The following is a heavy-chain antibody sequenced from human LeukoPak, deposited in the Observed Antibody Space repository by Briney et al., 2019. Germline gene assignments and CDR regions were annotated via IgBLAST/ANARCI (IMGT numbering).Heavy chain of an antibody. J-gene: IGHJ5*02. CDR2: MANDAKTT. V-gene: IGHV3-30*18. CDR1: GFTFSSYA. CDR3: TKEGLPSGSSWSAWFDP. Sequence: GGSLRLSCAASGFTFSSYAMSWVRQAPGKGLEWVAVMANDAKTTYYADSVKGRFTISRDNSKNTLYLQMNSLRADDTAVYYCTKEGLPSGSSWSAWFDPWGQGTLVTVSS. D-gene: IGHD3-10*01.